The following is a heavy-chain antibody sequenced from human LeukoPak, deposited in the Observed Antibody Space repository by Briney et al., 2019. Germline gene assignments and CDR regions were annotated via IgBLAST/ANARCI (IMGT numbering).Heavy chain of an antibody. CDR3: VKPGVAIVATSYYFDY. CDR1: GFTFSSYE. J-gene: IGHJ4*02. CDR2: ISSNGGNT. V-gene: IGHV3-64D*06. D-gene: IGHD5-12*01. Sequence: SGGSLRLSCSASGFTFSSYEMHWARQAPGKGLEYVSGISSNGGNTYYADSVKGRFTISRDNSKNTLYLQMSSLRAEDTAVYYCVKPGVAIVATSYYFDYWGQGTLVTVSS.